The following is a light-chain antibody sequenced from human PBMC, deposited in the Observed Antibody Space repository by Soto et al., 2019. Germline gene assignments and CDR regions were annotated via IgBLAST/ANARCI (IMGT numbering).Light chain of an antibody. CDR2: GAS. V-gene: IGKV3-15*01. J-gene: IGKJ1*01. CDR3: QQYNNWWT. CDR1: QSVRSK. Sequence: EIVMTQSPATLSVSPGERATLSCRASQSVRSKLAWYQQKPGQPPRLLIYGASTRATGIPAWLSGSGSGTEFTLTISSLQSEDSAVYYCQQYNNWWTFGQGTKVDIK.